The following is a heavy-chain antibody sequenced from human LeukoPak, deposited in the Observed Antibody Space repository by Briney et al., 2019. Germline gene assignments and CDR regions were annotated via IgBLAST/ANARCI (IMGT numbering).Heavy chain of an antibody. CDR1: GFTVSSNF. J-gene: IGHJ4*02. Sequence: GGSLRLSCAASGFTVSSNFMSRVRQAPGKGLEWVSNIYSGGSTYNADSVKGRFTISRDNSKNTLYLQMNSLRAEDTAVYYCMPGRGYWGQGTLVAVSS. D-gene: IGHD2-8*02. V-gene: IGHV3-53*01. CDR2: IYSGGST. CDR3: MPGRGY.